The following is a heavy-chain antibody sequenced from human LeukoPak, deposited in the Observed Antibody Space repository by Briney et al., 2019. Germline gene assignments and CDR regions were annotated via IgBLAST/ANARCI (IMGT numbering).Heavy chain of an antibody. Sequence: SVKVSCKASGGTFSSYAISWVRQAPGQGLEWMGRIIPILGIANYAQKSQGRVTITADKSTSTAYMELSSLRSEDTAVYYCARGIVGASKGAYFDYWGQGTLVTVSS. CDR1: GGTFSSYA. V-gene: IGHV1-69*04. J-gene: IGHJ4*02. CDR3: ARGIVGASKGAYFDY. D-gene: IGHD1-26*01. CDR2: IIPILGIA.